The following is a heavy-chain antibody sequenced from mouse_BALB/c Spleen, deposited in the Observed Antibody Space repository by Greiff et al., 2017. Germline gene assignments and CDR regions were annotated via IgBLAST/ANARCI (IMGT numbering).Heavy chain of an antibody. J-gene: IGHJ3*01. Sequence: VQLQQSGAELVRPGASVTLSCKASGYTFTDYEMNWVKQTPVHGLEWIGAIDPETGGTAYNQKFKGKATLTADKSSSTAYMVLRSLTSEDSAVYYCTRAGTWFAYWGQGTLVTVSA. CDR3: TRAGTWFAY. D-gene: IGHD4-1*01. CDR2: IDPETGGT. V-gene: IGHV1-15*01. CDR1: GYTFTDYE.